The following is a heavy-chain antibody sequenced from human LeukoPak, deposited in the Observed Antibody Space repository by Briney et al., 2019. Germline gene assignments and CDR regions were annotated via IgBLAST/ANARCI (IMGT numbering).Heavy chain of an antibody. CDR1: GESFSGYH. CDR3: ARKGIQLWVGKHNWFDP. V-gene: IGHV4-34*01. J-gene: IGHJ5*02. Sequence: SDTLSLTCAVYGESFSGYHWSWLRQPPGKGLEWLGQTNHRGSTNFIPSLKSRETISVDTSKHQFSLKLSSVTAADTAVYYCARKGIQLWVGKHNWFDPWGQGTLVTVSS. D-gene: IGHD5-18*01. CDR2: TNHRGST.